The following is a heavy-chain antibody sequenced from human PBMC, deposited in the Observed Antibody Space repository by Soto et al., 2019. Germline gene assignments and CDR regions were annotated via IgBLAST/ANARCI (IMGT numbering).Heavy chain of an antibody. J-gene: IGHJ6*02. V-gene: IGHV4-31*03. CDR3: ASGGCGGDCYSYEFRDYYYYYGMDV. CDR1: GGSISSGGYY. D-gene: IGHD2-21*02. CDR2: IYYSGST. Sequence: QVQLQESGPGLVKPSQTLSLTCTVSGGSISSGGYYWSWIRQHPGKGLEWIGYIYYSGSTYYNPSLKSRVTISVDTSKNQFSLKLSSVTAADTAVYYCASGGCGGDCYSYEFRDYYYYYGMDVWGQGTTVTVSS.